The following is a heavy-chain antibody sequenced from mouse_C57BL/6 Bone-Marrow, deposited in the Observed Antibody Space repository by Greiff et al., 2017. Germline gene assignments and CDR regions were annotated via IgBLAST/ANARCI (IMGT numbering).Heavy chain of an antibody. D-gene: IGHD1-1*01. CDR2: ISDGGSYT. CDR1: GFTFSSYA. J-gene: IGHJ3*01. V-gene: IGHV5-4*01. Sequence: EVKLVESGGGLVKPGGSLKLSCAASGFTFSSYAMYWVRQTPEKGLEWVGTISDGGSYTYYPDNVKGRVTISRDNAKNNLYLQISRLKSEDTAMYYCAREDSGSSQFAYWGQGTLVTVSA. CDR3: AREDSGSSQFAY.